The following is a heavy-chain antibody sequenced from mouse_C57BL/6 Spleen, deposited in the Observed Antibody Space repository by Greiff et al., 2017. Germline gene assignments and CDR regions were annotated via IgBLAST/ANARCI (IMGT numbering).Heavy chain of an antibody. CDR3: ARSENYDGYPFDY. CDR2: INPNNGGT. V-gene: IGHV1-22*01. J-gene: IGHJ2*01. CDR1: GYTFTDYN. D-gene: IGHD2-3*01. Sequence: VQLKQSGPELVKPGASVKMSCKASGYTFTDYNMHWVKQSHGKSLEWIGYINPNNGGTSYNQKFKGKATLTVNKSSSTAYMELRSLTSEDSAVYYCARSENYDGYPFDYWGQGTTLTVSS.